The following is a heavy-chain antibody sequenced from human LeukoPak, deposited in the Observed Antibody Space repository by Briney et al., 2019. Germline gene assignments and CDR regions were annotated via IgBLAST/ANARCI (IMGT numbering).Heavy chain of an antibody. CDR2: INHSGST. Sequence: SETLSLTCAVYGGSFSGYYWSWIRQPPGKGLEWIGEINHSGSTNYNPSLKSRVTISVDTSKNQFSLKLSSVTAADTAVYYCARRTGCSGGSCYSPQDDAFDIWGQGTMVTVSS. CDR3: ARRTGCSGGSCYSPQDDAFDI. D-gene: IGHD2-15*01. V-gene: IGHV4-34*01. CDR1: GGSFSGYY. J-gene: IGHJ3*02.